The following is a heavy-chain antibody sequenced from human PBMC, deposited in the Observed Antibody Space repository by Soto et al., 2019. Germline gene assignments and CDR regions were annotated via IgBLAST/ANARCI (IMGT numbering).Heavy chain of an antibody. J-gene: IGHJ4*02. CDR1: GFTFTSSA. CDR3: AAVPSYYGDSLFDY. CDR2: IVVGSGNT. Sequence: GASVKVSCKASGFTFTSSAMQWVRQARGQRLEWIGWIVVGSGNTNYAQKFQERVTITRDMSASTAYMELSSLRSEDTAVYYCAAVPSYYGDSLFDYWGQGTLVTVSS. D-gene: IGHD4-17*01. V-gene: IGHV1-58*02.